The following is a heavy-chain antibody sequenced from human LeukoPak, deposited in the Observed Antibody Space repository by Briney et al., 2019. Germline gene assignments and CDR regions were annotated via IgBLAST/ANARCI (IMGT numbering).Heavy chain of an antibody. J-gene: IGHJ4*02. V-gene: IGHV3-7*01. D-gene: IGHD5-24*01. CDR2: IKYDGIDK. Sequence: GGSLRLSCAASGFIFTDYWMNWVRQAPGKGLEWVAMIKYDGIDKQYLDSVKGRFTISRDNPKNLLFLQINSLRVEDTAVYYCARETPRRGETRDGYRWGQGTVVTVSS. CDR1: GFIFTDYW. CDR3: ARETPRRGETRDGYR.